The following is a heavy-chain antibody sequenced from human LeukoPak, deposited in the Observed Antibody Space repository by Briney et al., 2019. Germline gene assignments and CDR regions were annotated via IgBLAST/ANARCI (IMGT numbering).Heavy chain of an antibody. V-gene: IGHV3-30*02. CDR3: AKDLSSGNYYMDV. CDR2: IWYGGSNK. D-gene: IGHD2/OR15-2a*01. Sequence: PGGSLRLSCAASGFTFSSYGMHWVRQAPGKGLEWVAVIWYGGSNKYYADSVKGRFTISRDNSKNTLYLQMNSLRAEDTAVYYCAKDLSSGNYYMDVWGKGTTVTVSS. J-gene: IGHJ6*03. CDR1: GFTFSSYG.